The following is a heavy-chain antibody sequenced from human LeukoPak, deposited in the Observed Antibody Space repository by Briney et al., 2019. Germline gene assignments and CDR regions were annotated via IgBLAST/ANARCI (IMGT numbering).Heavy chain of an antibody. D-gene: IGHD5-24*01. V-gene: IGHV4-4*07. J-gene: IGHJ5*02. CDR1: GGSISGYF. CDR3: ARSGYNNWFDP. Sequence: SETLSLTCTVSGGSISGYFWSWIRQPAGKGLEWIGRIYTSGSTYYNPSLKSRLTMSVDTDTSKNQFSLKLSSVTAADTAVYYCARSGYNNWFDPWGQGTLATVSS. CDR2: IYTSGST.